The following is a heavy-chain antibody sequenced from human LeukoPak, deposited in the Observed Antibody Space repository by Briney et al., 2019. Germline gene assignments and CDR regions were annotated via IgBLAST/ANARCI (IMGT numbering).Heavy chain of an antibody. V-gene: IGHV4-34*01. CDR1: GGSFSGYY. CDR2: INHSGST. J-gene: IGHJ4*02. CDR3: ARDSGIVGALDY. D-gene: IGHD1-26*01. Sequence: SETLSLTCAVYGGSFSGYYWSWIRQPPGKGLEWIGEINHSGSTNYNPSLKSRVTISVDTSKNQFSLKLSSVTAADTAVYYCARDSGIVGALDYWGQGILVTVSS.